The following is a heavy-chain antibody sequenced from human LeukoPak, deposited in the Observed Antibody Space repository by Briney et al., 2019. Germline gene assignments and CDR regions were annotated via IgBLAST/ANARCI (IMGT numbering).Heavy chain of an antibody. Sequence: SETLSLTCAVYGGSFSGYYWSWIRQPPGKGLEWIGEINHSGSTNYNPSLKSRVTISVDTSKNQFSLKPSSVTAADTAVYYCARGTRVLYYDFWSGSKYFDYWGQGTLVTVSS. CDR3: ARGTRVLYYDFWSGSKYFDY. CDR2: INHSGST. CDR1: GGSFSGYY. V-gene: IGHV4-34*01. D-gene: IGHD3-3*01. J-gene: IGHJ4*02.